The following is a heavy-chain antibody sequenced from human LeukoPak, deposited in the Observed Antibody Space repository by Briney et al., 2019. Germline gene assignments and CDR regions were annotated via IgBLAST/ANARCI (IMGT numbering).Heavy chain of an antibody. Sequence: PSETLSLTCTVSGGSISSSSYFWGWIRQPPRKGLEWIGSIFYSGSTYYNPSLNSRVTISIDTSKNQFSLRLSSVTAADTAVYYCARQMNTVTADYWGQGTLVTVSS. CDR1: GGSISSSSYF. CDR3: ARQMNTVTADY. V-gene: IGHV4-39*01. J-gene: IGHJ4*02. CDR2: IFYSGST. D-gene: IGHD4-17*01.